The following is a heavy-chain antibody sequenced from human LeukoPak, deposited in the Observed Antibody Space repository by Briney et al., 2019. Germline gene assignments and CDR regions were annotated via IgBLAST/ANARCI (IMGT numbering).Heavy chain of an antibody. CDR3: AKDLPIVVVPAAIPSFDY. V-gene: IGHV3-23*01. D-gene: IGHD2-2*02. Sequence: GGSLRLSCAASGFTFSSYAMSWVRQAPGKGLGWVSAISGSGGSTYYADSVKGRFTISRDNSKNTLYLQMNSLRAEDTAVYYCAKDLPIVVVPAAIPSFDYWGQGTLVTVSS. J-gene: IGHJ4*02. CDR2: ISGSGGST. CDR1: GFTFSSYA.